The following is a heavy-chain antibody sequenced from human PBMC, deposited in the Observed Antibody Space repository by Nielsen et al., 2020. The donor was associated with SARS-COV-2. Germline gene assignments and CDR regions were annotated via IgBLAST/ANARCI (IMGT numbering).Heavy chain of an antibody. J-gene: IGHJ4*02. Sequence: GESLKISCAASGFTFSSYGMHWVRQAPGKGLEWVAVIWYDGSNKYYADSVKGRFTISRDNSKNTLYLQMNSLRAEDTAVYYCAKRSGYTSGWYGDYWGQGTPVTVSS. D-gene: IGHD6-19*01. CDR2: IWYDGSNK. CDR1: GFTFSSYG. CDR3: AKRSGYTSGWYGDY. V-gene: IGHV3-33*06.